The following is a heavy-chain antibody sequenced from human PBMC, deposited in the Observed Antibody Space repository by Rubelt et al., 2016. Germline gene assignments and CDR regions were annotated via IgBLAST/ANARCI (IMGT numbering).Heavy chain of an antibody. CDR3: ATQGYCSSTSCYGAY. J-gene: IGHJ4*02. V-gene: IGHV3-48*02. CDR2: MSSSSSTI. Sequence: EVQLVESGGGLVQPGGSLRLSCAASGFTFSSYSMHWVRQAPGKGLEGVSYMSSSSSTIDDADSVKGPFTISRDNAKNSLSLQMNSLRDEDTAVYYCATQGYCSSTSCYGAYWGQGTLVTVSS. D-gene: IGHD2-2*01. CDR1: GFTFSSYS.